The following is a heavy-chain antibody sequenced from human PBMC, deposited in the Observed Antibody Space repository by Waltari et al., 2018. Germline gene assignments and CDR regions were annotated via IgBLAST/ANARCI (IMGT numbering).Heavy chain of an antibody. CDR2: INQDGIEK. Sequence: EVQLVESGGGLVQPGGYLRLCCEASECTFSSYWMSWVRQAPGKGLEWVANINQDGIEKYYVDSVKGRFTISRDNTKNSLYLQMNSLRAEDTAVYYCVRGGTWYDYWGQGTLVTVSS. D-gene: IGHD6-13*01. CDR3: VRGGTWYDY. V-gene: IGHV3-7*01. CDR1: ECTFSSYW. J-gene: IGHJ4*02.